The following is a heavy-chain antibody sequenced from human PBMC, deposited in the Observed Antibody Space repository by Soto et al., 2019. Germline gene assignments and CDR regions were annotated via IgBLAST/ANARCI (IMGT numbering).Heavy chain of an antibody. D-gene: IGHD1-26*01. CDR3: ARPTHEEPTFDD. Sequence: ASVKVSCTASGYSFTHYGISWVRQAPGQGLEWMGWVTGYDGTAKYEERFQGRVTMTTDTSTNTAYLDLRRLNSDDTAVYYCARPTHEEPTFDDWGLGTLLSDAS. CDR2: VTGYDGTA. CDR1: GYSFTHYG. J-gene: IGHJ4*02. V-gene: IGHV1-18*01.